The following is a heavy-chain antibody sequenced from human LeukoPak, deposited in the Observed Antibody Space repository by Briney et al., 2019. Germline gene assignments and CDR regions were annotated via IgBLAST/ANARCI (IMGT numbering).Heavy chain of an antibody. CDR3: ARLDYYGPGSYYAPLESYYGMDV. CDR2: IYYSGST. J-gene: IGHJ6*02. CDR1: GGSISSYY. V-gene: IGHV4-59*08. Sequence: SETLSLTCTVSGGSISSYYWSWIRQPPGKGLEWIGYIYYSGSTNYNPSLKSRVTISVDMSKNQFSLKLSSVTAADTAVYYCARLDYYGPGSYYAPLESYYGMDVWGQGTTVTVSS. D-gene: IGHD3-10*01.